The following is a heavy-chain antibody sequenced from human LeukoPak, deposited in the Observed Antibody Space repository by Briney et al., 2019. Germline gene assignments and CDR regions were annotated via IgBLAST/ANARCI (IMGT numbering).Heavy chain of an antibody. Sequence: GGSLRLSRAASGFTFNNYGMHWVRQAPGKGLEWVAAIWYDGSNKYYADSVKGRFTISRDNSKNTLYLQMNSLRAEDTALYYCARGQEYYYDSSAYSKFDYWGQGTLVTVSS. D-gene: IGHD3-22*01. J-gene: IGHJ4*02. CDR2: IWYDGSNK. V-gene: IGHV3-33*01. CDR3: ARGQEYYYDSSAYSKFDY. CDR1: GFTFNNYG.